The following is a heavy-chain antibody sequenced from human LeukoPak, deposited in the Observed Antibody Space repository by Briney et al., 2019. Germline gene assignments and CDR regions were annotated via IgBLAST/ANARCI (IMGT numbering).Heavy chain of an antibody. CDR1: GYTFTSYG. V-gene: IGHV1-18*01. Sequence: GASVKVSCKASGYTFTSYGISWVRQAPGQGLEWMGWISAYNGNTNYAQKLQGRVTMTTDTSTSTAYMELRSLRSDDTAVYYCARDLRFLEWFTPIYYYYGMDVWGQGTTVTVSS. D-gene: IGHD3-3*01. J-gene: IGHJ6*02. CDR2: ISAYNGNT. CDR3: ARDLRFLEWFTPIYYYYGMDV.